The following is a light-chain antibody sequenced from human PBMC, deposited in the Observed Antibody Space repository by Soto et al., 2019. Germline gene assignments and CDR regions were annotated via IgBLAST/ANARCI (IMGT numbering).Light chain of an antibody. V-gene: IGKV4-1*01. CDR3: QQYNNWPVT. CDR2: WAS. Sequence: DIVMTQSPDSLAVSLGERASINCSSSQSVLYSSTNRNYLAWYQQKPGQPPKLLIYWASIRESGVPDRFSGSGSGTDFTLSISSLQTEDVAVYYCQQYNNWPVTFGGGTKVEIK. J-gene: IGKJ4*01. CDR1: QSVLYSSTNRNY.